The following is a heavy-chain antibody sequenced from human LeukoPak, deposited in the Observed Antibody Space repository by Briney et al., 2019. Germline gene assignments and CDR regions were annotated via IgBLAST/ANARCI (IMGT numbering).Heavy chain of an antibody. Sequence: SETLSLTCAVYGGSFSGYYWSWIRQPPGKGLEWIGEINHSESTNYNPSLKSRVTISVDTSKNQFSLKLSPVTAADTAVYYCARPTYPYYDFWSGPGRNSWFDPWGQGTLVTVSS. CDR3: ARPTYPYYDFWSGPGRNSWFDP. D-gene: IGHD3-3*01. CDR1: GGSFSGYY. CDR2: INHSEST. J-gene: IGHJ5*02. V-gene: IGHV4-34*01.